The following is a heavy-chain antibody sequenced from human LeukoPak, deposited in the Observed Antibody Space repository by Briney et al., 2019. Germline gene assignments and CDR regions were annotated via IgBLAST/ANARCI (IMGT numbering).Heavy chain of an antibody. Sequence: WGSLTLSCAASGFTFSSYGMHWVRQAPGKGLEWVAVICYDGSNKYYADSVKGRFPISRDNSKNTLYLHMSSLRGEDTAVYYCARDGYGGNHPRYFDYWGQGTLVAVSS. V-gene: IGHV3-33*01. CDR2: ICYDGSNK. CDR1: GFTFSSYG. D-gene: IGHD4-23*01. CDR3: ARDGYGGNHPRYFDY. J-gene: IGHJ4*02.